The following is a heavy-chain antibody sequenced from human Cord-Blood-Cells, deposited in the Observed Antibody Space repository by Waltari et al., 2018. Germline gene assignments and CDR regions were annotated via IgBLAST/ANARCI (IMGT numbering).Heavy chain of an antibody. J-gene: IGHJ6*02. V-gene: IGHV1-18*01. CDR2: ISAYNGNT. D-gene: IGHD1-26*01. Sequence: QVQLVQSGAEVKKPGASVKVSCKASGYTFTSYGISWVRRAPGQGLEWMGWISAYNGNTNYAQKLQGRVTMTTEPSTSTAYMELRSLRSDDTAVYYCARDEAGGGSYYYYYYGMDVWGQGTTVTVSS. CDR1: GYTFTSYG. CDR3: ARDEAGGGSYYYYYYGMDV.